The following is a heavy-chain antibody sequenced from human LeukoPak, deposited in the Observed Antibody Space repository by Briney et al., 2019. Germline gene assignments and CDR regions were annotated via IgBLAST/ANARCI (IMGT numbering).Heavy chain of an antibody. D-gene: IGHD1-26*01. V-gene: IGHV3-23*01. CDR1: GFTFSSYA. Sequence: GGSLRLSCAASGFTFSSYAMSWVRQAPGKGLEWVSAISRSGGSTYYADSVKGRFTISRDNSKNTLYLQMNSLRAEDTAVYYCAISISGSWGNFDYWGQGTLVTVSS. CDR2: ISRSGGST. J-gene: IGHJ4*02. CDR3: AISISGSWGNFDY.